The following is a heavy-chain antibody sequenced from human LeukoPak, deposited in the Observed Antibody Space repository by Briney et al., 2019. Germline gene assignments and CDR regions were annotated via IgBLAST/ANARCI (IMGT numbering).Heavy chain of an antibody. J-gene: IGHJ4*02. D-gene: IGHD3-3*01. CDR3: ARGIGYYDFWSGYYFDY. CDR1: GGTFSSYA. Sequence: SVKVSCKASGGTFSSYAISWVRQAPGQGLEWMGGIIPIFGTANHAQKFQGRVTITADESTSTVYMEPSSLRSEDTAVYYCARGIGYYDFWSGYYFDYWGQGTLVTVSS. V-gene: IGHV1-69*13. CDR2: IIPIFGTA.